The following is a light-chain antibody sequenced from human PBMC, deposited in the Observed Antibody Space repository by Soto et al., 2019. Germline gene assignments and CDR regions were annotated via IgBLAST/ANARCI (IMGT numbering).Light chain of an antibody. V-gene: IGLV2-14*01. Sequence: QSVLTQPASVSGSPGQSITISCTGTSSDVDGYNSVSWYQHHPGRAPKLLIYEISNRPAGASNRFSGSRSANTASLTISGLQAEDEADYYCTSYTTISTFYVFGTGTKLTVL. CDR2: EIS. CDR3: TSYTTISTFYV. CDR1: SSDVDGYNS. J-gene: IGLJ1*01.